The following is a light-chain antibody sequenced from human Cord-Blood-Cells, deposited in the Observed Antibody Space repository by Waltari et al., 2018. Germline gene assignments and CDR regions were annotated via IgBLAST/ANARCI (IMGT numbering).Light chain of an antibody. V-gene: IGLV2-23*01. CDR1: SSDVGSYNL. J-gene: IGLJ3*02. Sequence: QSALTQPASVSGSPGQSITISCTGTSSDVGSYNLVSWYQQHPGKAPKLMIYEGSKRPSGVSNRFSGSKSGNTVSLTISGLQAEDEADYYCCSYAGSSTSVFGGGTKLTVL. CDR3: CSYAGSSTSV. CDR2: EGS.